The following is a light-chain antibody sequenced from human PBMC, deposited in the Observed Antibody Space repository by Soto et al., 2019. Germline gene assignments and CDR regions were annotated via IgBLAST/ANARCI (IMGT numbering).Light chain of an antibody. CDR3: QQSYRTSYS. Sequence: DIQMTQSPSSLSASVGDRVTITCRASQSINTFLNWYQQKPGKAPKLLIYDATSLQSGVPSRISGTGSGTDFSLTIDSLQPEDFATYYCQQSYRTSYSFGQGTQIDIK. CDR1: QSINTF. V-gene: IGKV1-39*01. J-gene: IGKJ2*01. CDR2: DAT.